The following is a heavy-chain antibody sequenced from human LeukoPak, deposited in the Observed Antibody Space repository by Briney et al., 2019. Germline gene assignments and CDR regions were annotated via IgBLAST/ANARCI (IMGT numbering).Heavy chain of an antibody. CDR3: AKDLSGSFTMGLDY. CDR2: ISWNSGSI. CDR1: GFTFDDYA. V-gene: IGHV3-9*01. Sequence: PGGSLRLSCAASGFTFDDYAMHWVRQAPGKGLEWVSGISWNSGSIGYADSVKGRFTISRDNAKNSLYLQMNSLRAEDTALYYCAKDLSGSFTMGLDYWGQGTLVTVSS. D-gene: IGHD3-10*01. J-gene: IGHJ4*02.